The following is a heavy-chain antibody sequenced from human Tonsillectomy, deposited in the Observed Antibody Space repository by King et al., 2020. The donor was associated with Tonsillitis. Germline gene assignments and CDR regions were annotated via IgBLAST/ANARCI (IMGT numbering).Heavy chain of an antibody. CDR3: ARDQVAAHGIDC. J-gene: IGHJ4*02. CDR2: FYDSGST. D-gene: IGHD2-15*01. CDR1: GGSIRGFY. Sequence: NVSGGSIRGFYWSWIRQPPGKGLEWIAFFYDSGSTNYNPSLKSRVTISVDTSKNQFSLKLSSVTAADTAVYYCARDQVAAHGIDCWGPGTLVPVSS. V-gene: IGHV4-59*01.